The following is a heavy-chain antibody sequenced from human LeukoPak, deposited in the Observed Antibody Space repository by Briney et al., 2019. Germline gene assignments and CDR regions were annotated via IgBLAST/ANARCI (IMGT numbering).Heavy chain of an antibody. CDR2: AHFSGDT. D-gene: IGHD3-10*01. CDR1: GDSISTYY. V-gene: IGHV4-59*01. Sequence: SETLSLTCTVSGDSISTYYWSWIRQRPGKGQEWIGHAHFSGDTNYNPSLKSRVTISLDSAKNQFSLRLISETAADTAVYYCARRVEMSSASATSNTWLDPWGQGTLVSVSP. CDR3: ARRVEMSSASATSNTWLDP. J-gene: IGHJ5*02.